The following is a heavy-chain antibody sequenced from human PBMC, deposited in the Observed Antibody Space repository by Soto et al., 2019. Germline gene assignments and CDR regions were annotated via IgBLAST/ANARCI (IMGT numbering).Heavy chain of an antibody. D-gene: IGHD3-10*01. CDR3: ARDGSVLWFGDPLEYYFDY. J-gene: IGHJ4*02. V-gene: IGHV3-30-3*01. CDR1: GFTFSSYA. Sequence: PGGSLRLSCAASGFTFSSYAMHWVRQAPGKGLEWVAVISYDGSNKYYADSVKGRFTISRDNSKNTLYLQMNSLRAEDTAVYYCARDGSVLWFGDPLEYYFDYWGQGTLVTVSS. CDR2: ISYDGSNK.